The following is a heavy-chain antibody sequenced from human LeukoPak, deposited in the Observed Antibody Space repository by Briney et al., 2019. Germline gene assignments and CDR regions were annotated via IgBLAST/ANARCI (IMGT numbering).Heavy chain of an antibody. J-gene: IGHJ4*02. CDR1: GGSISSHY. CDR2: IYYSGST. CDR3: ARDPGSYDSSGYYPGYFDY. V-gene: IGHV4-59*11. Sequence: TLSLTCTVSGGSISSHYWSWIRQPPGKGLGWIGYIYYSGSTNYNPSLKSQVTISVDTSKNQFSLKLSSVTAADTAVYYCARDPGSYDSSGYYPGYFDYWGQGTLVTVSS. D-gene: IGHD3-22*01.